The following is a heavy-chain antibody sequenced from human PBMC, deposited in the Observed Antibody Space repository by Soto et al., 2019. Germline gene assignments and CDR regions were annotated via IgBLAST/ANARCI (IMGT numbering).Heavy chain of an antibody. CDR3: AREIYCSGGSCYSGSFDY. CDR1: GYTFTSYG. D-gene: IGHD2-15*01. Sequence: GASVKVSCKASGYTFTSYGISWVRQAPGQGLEWMGRISAYNGNTNYAQKLQGRVTMTTDTSTSTAYMELRSLRSDDTAVYYCAREIYCSGGSCYSGSFDYWGQGTLVTVSS. CDR2: ISAYNGNT. J-gene: IGHJ4*02. V-gene: IGHV1-18*01.